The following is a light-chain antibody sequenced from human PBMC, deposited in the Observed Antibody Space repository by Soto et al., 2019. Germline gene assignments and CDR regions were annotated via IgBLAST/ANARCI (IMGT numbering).Light chain of an antibody. V-gene: IGKV1-9*01. CDR2: NTS. CDR3: IQHDSYPWT. J-gene: IGKJ1*01. CDR1: QGISSY. Sequence: DIQLTHSPSSLSAFVGDRVTITCRVSQGISSYLNWYRQKPGKVPKVLIHNTSNLQSGVPSRFRGSGSGTEFTLTISSLQPEDFATYFCIQHDSYPWTFGQGTKVDXK.